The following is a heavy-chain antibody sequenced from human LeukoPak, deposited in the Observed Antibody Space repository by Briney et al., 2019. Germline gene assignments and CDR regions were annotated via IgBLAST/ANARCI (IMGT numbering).Heavy chain of an antibody. Sequence: GGSLRLSCSASEFTFSSHWMSWVRLAPGKGLEWVAKIKPDGSEKYYVDSVKGRFTISRDNAKNSLYLQMNSLRAEDTAVYYCARDWGFKLDYWGQGTLVTVSP. V-gene: IGHV3-7*04. CDR1: EFTFSSHW. D-gene: IGHD7-27*01. J-gene: IGHJ4*02. CDR2: IKPDGSEK. CDR3: ARDWGFKLDY.